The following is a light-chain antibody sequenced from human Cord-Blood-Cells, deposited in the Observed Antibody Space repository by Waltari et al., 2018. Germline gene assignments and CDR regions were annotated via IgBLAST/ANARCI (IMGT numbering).Light chain of an antibody. CDR1: QGISSW. J-gene: IGKJ2*01. Sequence: IQMPQSPSSVSASVGDRVTITCRASQGISSWLAWYPQKPGKAPKLLIYAASSLQSGVPSMFSGSGSGTDFTLTISSLQPEDFATYYCQQANSFPPTFGQGTKLEIK. V-gene: IGKV1-12*01. CDR2: AAS. CDR3: QQANSFPPT.